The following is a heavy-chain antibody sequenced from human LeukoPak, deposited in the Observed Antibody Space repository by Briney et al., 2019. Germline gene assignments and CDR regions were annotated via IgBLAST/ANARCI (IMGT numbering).Heavy chain of an antibody. V-gene: IGHV3-7*01. D-gene: IGHD6-13*01. J-gene: IGHJ4*02. CDR1: GFTFDDYW. CDR3: ARDSSSSWELFDY. Sequence: GGSLRLSCGASGFTFDDYWMSWVRQAPGQGLEWVANINQDGSEKYYLDSAKGRFTISRDNAKNSLYLQMNSLRAEDTAVYYCARDSSSSWELFDYWGQGTLVTVSS. CDR2: INQDGSEK.